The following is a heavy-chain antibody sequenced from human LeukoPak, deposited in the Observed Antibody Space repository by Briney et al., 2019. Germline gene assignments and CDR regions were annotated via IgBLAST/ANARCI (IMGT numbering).Heavy chain of an antibody. CDR2: IYSGGST. Sequence: GGSLRLSCAASGFTVGSKYMSWVRQAPGKGLEWVSVIYSGGSTYYADSVKGRFIISRDNSKNTLYLQMNSLRAEDTAVYYCTRAADYDFWSGTFDYWGRGTLVTVSS. J-gene: IGHJ4*02. CDR3: TRAADYDFWSGTFDY. V-gene: IGHV3-53*01. D-gene: IGHD3-3*01. CDR1: GFTVGSKY.